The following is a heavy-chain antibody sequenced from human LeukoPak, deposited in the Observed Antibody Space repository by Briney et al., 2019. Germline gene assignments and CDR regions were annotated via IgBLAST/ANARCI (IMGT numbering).Heavy chain of an antibody. CDR3: ARDHDIVVVPAAADYYYYGMDV. V-gene: IGHV1-18*01. CDR1: GYTFTSYG. J-gene: IGHJ6*02. CDR2: ISAYNGNT. Sequence: ASVKVSCKASGYTFTSYGISWVRQAPGQGLEWMGWISAYNGNTSYAQKLQGRVTMTTDTSTSTAYMELRSLRSDDTAVYYCARDHDIVVVPAAADYYYYGMDVWGQGTTVTVSS. D-gene: IGHD2-2*01.